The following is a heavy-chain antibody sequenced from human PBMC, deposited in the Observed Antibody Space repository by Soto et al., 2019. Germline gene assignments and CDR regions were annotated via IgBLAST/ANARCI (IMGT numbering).Heavy chain of an antibody. CDR3: ARDDYSSSSALGY. CDR1: GYTFTGYY. D-gene: IGHD6-13*01. CDR2: INPNSGGT. Sequence: PRASVKVSCKASGYTFTGYYMHWVRQAPGQGLEWMGWINPNSGGTNYAQKFQGWVTMTRDTSISTAYMELSRLRSDDTAVYYCARDDYSSSSALGYWGQGTLVTVSS. J-gene: IGHJ4*02. V-gene: IGHV1-2*04.